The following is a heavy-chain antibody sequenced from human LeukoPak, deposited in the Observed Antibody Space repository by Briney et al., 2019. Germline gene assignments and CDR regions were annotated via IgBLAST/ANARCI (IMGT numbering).Heavy chain of an antibody. Sequence: GGSLRLSCAASGFTLSTYWMTWVRQAPGKGLEWVTNIKQDGSEKYYVDSVKGRFTISRDNAKKLLYLQMNSLRVEDTAVYYCARDRGSSGRLGRFDNWGQGTLVTVSP. J-gene: IGHJ4*02. CDR3: ARDRGSSGRLGRFDN. CDR1: GFTLSTYW. CDR2: IKQDGSEK. V-gene: IGHV3-7*01. D-gene: IGHD6-19*01.